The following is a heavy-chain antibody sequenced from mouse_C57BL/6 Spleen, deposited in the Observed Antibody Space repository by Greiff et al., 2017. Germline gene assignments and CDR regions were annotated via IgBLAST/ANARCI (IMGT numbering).Heavy chain of an antibody. V-gene: IGHV1-82*01. CDR2: IYPGDGDT. CDR1: GYAFSSSW. J-gene: IGHJ2*01. Sequence: QVQLQQSGPELVKPGASVKISCKASGYAFSSSWMNWVKQRPGKGLEWIGRIYPGDGDTNYNGKFKGKATLTADKSSSTAYMQLSSLTSEDSAVYFCARWLPLFDYWGQGTTRTVSS. D-gene: IGHD2-2*01. CDR3: ARWLPLFDY.